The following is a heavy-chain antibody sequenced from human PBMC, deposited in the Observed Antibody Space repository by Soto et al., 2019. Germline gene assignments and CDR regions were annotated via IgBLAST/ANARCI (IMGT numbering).Heavy chain of an antibody. V-gene: IGHV3-30-3*01. D-gene: IGHD2-2*01. J-gene: IGHJ6*02. CDR2: ISYDGSNK. CDR3: ARDQLVPAARGYYYGMDV. Sequence: QVQLVESGGGVVQPGRSLRLSCAASGFTFSSYAMHWVRQAPGKGLEWVAVISYDGSNKYYADSVKGRFTISRDNSKNTLYLQMNSLRAEDTAVYYCARDQLVPAARGYYYGMDVWGQGTTVTVSS. CDR1: GFTFSSYA.